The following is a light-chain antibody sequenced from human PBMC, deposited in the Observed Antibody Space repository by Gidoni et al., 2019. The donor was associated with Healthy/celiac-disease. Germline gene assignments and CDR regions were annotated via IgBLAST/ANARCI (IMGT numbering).Light chain of an antibody. CDR1: QCISSY. CDR2: AAS. V-gene: IGKV1-39*01. CDR3: QKGYSTPA. J-gene: IGKJ1*01. Sequence: DIHMTQSPSSLSASVGDSVTITCRASQCISSYLNWFQRKPWKATKLLIYAASSLQSGVPSRFSGNGTGTDFTLTLSSLQPEDFATYYCQKGYSTPAFGQGTKVEMK.